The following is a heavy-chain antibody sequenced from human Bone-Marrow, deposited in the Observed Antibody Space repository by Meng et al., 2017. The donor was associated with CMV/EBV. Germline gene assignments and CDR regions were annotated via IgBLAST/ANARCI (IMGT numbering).Heavy chain of an antibody. CDR1: GGTFSSYA. CDR3: ASWDSIVVVPAASRYYYGMDV. V-gene: IGHV1-69*05. CDR2: IIPIFGTA. Sequence: SVKVSCKASGGTFSSYAISWVRQAPGQGLEWMGGIIPIFGTANYEQKFQGRVTITTDESTSTAYMELSSLRSEDTAVYYCASWDSIVVVPAASRYYYGMDVWGQGTMVTVSS. D-gene: IGHD2-2*01. J-gene: IGHJ6*02.